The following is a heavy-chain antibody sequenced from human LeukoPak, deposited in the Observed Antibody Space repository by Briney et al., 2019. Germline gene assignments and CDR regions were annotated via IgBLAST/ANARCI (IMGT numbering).Heavy chain of an antibody. Sequence: GGSLRLSCAASGFTFDDYAMHWVRQAPGKGLEWVSGISWNSGSIGYADSVKGRFTISRDNAKNSLYLQMNSLRAEDTALYYCAKDYFETYVDTAMVTAFDYWGQGTLVTVSS. CDR1: GFTFDDYA. CDR3: AKDYFETYVDTAMVTAFDY. D-gene: IGHD5-18*01. J-gene: IGHJ4*02. CDR2: ISWNSGSI. V-gene: IGHV3-9*01.